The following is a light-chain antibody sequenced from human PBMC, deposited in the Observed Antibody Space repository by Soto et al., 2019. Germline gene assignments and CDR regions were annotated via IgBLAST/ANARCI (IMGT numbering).Light chain of an antibody. CDR2: GAS. J-gene: IGKJ5*01. CDR1: QYIRNSH. Sequence: IVLTQSPGTLSLSPGARATLSCRASQYIRNSHLAWYEQKPGQAPRLLIYGASIKATGIPDRFSGSGSGTDFTLTISRLEPEDFAVYYCQQRSNWPPITFGQGTRLEIK. V-gene: IGKV3D-20*02. CDR3: QQRSNWPPIT.